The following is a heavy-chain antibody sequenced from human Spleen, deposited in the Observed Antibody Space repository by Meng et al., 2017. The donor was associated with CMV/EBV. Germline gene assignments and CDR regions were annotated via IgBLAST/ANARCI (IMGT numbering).Heavy chain of an antibody. CDR2: IRSISSYT. J-gene: IGHJ3*02. Sequence: GGSLRLSCAASGFTFSRYSMTWVRQAPGKGLEWVSFIRSISSYTHYADSVKGRFTISRDNAKNSLYLQMNSLRAEDTAVYYCARDYFPFGGVISPSSGAFDIWGQGTMVTVSS. V-gene: IGHV3-21*01. CDR1: GFTFSRYS. CDR3: ARDYFPFGGVISPSSGAFDI. D-gene: IGHD3-16*02.